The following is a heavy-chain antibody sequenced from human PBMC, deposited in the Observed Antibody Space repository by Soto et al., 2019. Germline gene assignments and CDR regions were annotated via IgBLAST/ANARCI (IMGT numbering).Heavy chain of an antibody. CDR2: IYHSGST. Sequence: QLQLQESGSGLVKPSQTLSLTCAVSGGSISSGGYSWSWIRQPPGKGLECIGYIYHSGSTYYNPSLTGRVTISVDRSKNQFSLRLSSVTAADTAVYYRARARGAGFFDYWGQGTLVTVSS. CDR1: GGSISSGGYS. D-gene: IGHD3-16*01. J-gene: IGHJ4*02. CDR3: ARARGAGFFDY. V-gene: IGHV4-30-2*01.